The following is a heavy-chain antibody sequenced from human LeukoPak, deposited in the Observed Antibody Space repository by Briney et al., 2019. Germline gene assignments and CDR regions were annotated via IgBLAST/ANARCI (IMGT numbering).Heavy chain of an antibody. V-gene: IGHV3-48*04. CDR3: AREARLGELSLWSDY. Sequence: GGSLRLSCAASGFTFSSYSMNWVRQAPGKGLEWVSYISSSGSTIYYADSVKSRLTISRDNAKNSLYLQMNSLRAEDTAVYYCAREARLGELSLWSDYWGQGTLVTVSS. CDR2: ISSSGSTI. CDR1: GFTFSSYS. D-gene: IGHD3-16*02. J-gene: IGHJ4*02.